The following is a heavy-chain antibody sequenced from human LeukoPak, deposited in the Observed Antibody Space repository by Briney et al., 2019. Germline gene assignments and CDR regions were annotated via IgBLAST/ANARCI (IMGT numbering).Heavy chain of an antibody. CDR2: IYTSGVT. J-gene: IGHJ3*02. CDR3: ARARYANAWYAFDI. CDR1: GGSISSGVYY. D-gene: IGHD2-2*01. V-gene: IGHV4-31*03. Sequence: PSETLSLTCSVSGGSISSGVYYWSWIRQHPGRGLEWIGYIYTSGVTYYNPSLESRITISLDTSQNQFSLRLTSVTAADTAVYYCARARYANAWYAFDIWGQGTMVTVSS.